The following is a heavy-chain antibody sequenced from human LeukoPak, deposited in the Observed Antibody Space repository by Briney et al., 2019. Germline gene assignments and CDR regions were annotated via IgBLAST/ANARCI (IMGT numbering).Heavy chain of an antibody. CDR2: INPSGGST. Sequence: GASVKVSCKASGHTFTSYYMHWVRQAPGQGLKWMGIINPSGGSTTYAQKFQGRVTMTRDTSTSTVYVELSSLRSEDTAVYYCARAEAAFGGVIDPFDYWGQGSLVTVSS. CDR3: ARAEAAFGGVIDPFDY. CDR1: GHTFTSYY. V-gene: IGHV1-46*01. D-gene: IGHD3-16*02. J-gene: IGHJ4*02.